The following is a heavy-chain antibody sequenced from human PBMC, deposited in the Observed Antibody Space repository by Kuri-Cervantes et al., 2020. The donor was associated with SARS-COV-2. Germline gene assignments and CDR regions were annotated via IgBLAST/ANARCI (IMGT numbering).Heavy chain of an antibody. J-gene: IGHJ4*02. Sequence: SETLSLTCTVYGGSFSGYYWSWIRQPPGKGLEWIGEINHSGSTNHNPSLRNRVTISLDTSKNQFSLKLSSVTAADTAVYYCARTETRGLGGYFDYWGQGTLVTVSS. CDR2: INHSGST. CDR3: ARTETRGLGGYFDY. V-gene: IGHV4-34*01. D-gene: IGHD3-10*01. CDR1: GGSFSGYY.